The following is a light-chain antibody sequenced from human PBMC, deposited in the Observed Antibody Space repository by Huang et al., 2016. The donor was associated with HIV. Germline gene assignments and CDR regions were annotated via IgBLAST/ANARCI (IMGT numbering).Light chain of an antibody. CDR2: AAS. Sequence: DIQMTQSPSSPSASVGDRVTITCRASQSIRNHLNWYQQKPGEAPKLLSYAASSLQGGVPSRFSGSGSGTEFTLIISCLQREDVATYYCQQSYSAPYTFGQGTTVEIK. CDR3: QQSYSAPYT. J-gene: IGKJ2*01. V-gene: IGKV1-39*01. CDR1: QSIRNH.